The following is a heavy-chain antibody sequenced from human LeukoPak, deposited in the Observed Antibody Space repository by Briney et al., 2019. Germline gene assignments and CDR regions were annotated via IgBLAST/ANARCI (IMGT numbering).Heavy chain of an antibody. Sequence: PGGSLRLSCVVSGFGVSSDYTSWVRQAPGKGLEWVSVIYSGGSTYYADSVKGRFTISRDNSKNTLFLQMNSLRAEDTAVYYCARNLAYGGNGMWGQGTLVTVSS. J-gene: IGHJ4*02. V-gene: IGHV3-53*01. CDR1: GFGVSSDY. D-gene: IGHD4-23*01. CDR2: IYSGGST. CDR3: ARNLAYGGNGM.